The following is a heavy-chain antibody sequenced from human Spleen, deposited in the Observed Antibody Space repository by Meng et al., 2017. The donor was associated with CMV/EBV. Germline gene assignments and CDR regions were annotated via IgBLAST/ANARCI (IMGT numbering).Heavy chain of an antibody. Sequence: VRPKEQAPGAWSPSEAPSSPCTFSGGSISSYYWSWIRQPAGKGLEWIGRIYTGGSTNYNPSLKSRVTMSVDTSKNQFSLKLSSVTAADTAVYYCARVGGYEDYWGQGTLVTVSS. V-gene: IGHV4-4*07. CDR2: IYTGGST. J-gene: IGHJ4*02. CDR3: ARVGGYEDY. CDR1: GGSISSYY. D-gene: IGHD5-12*01.